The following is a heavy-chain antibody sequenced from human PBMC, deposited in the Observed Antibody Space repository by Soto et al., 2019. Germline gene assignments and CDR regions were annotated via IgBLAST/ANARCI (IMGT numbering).Heavy chain of an antibody. J-gene: IGHJ6*03. CDR2: INYSGST. Sequence: QLQLQESGPGLVKPSETLSLTCTVSGGSISCSTSYWGWIRQPPGKGLEWIGSINYSGSTYYSPSLKSRVTISADTSKNQFSLKLSSVTAADTAVYYCARPVNYYYYYMDVWGKGTMVTVSS. V-gene: IGHV4-39*01. CDR1: GGSISCSTSY. CDR3: ARPVNYYYYYMDV.